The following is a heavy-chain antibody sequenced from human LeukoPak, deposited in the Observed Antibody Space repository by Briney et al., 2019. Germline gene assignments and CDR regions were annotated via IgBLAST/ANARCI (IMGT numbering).Heavy chain of an antibody. V-gene: IGHV3-74*01. Sequence: GGSLRLSCAASGFIFSSYWMHWVRHAPGKGLAWVSRINTDGSSTSYADSVKGRFTISRDNAKNTLYLQMNSLRAEDTAVYYCARHLLWFGELSGGFDYWGQGTLVTVSS. CDR3: ARHLLWFGELSGGFDY. CDR2: INTDGSST. D-gene: IGHD3-10*01. J-gene: IGHJ4*02. CDR1: GFIFSSYW.